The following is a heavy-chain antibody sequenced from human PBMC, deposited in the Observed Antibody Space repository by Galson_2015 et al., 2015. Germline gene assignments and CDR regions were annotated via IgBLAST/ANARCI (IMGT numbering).Heavy chain of an antibody. J-gene: IGHJ4*02. CDR2: INSDGSTT. D-gene: IGHD3-22*01. CDR1: GFTFRSYW. V-gene: IGHV3-74*01. Sequence: SLRLSCAASGFTFRSYWMHWVRQPPGKGLVWASRINSDGSTTNYADSVKGRFTISRDNAKNTLYLQMNSLRVEDTAVYYCVRVGQWLHRKAFDYWGQGTLVTVSS. CDR3: VRVGQWLHRKAFDY.